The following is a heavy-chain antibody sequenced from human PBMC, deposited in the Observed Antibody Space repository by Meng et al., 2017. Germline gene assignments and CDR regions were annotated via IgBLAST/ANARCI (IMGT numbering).Heavy chain of an antibody. V-gene: IGHV5-51*01. Sequence: GGSLRLSCKGSGYSFTSYGIGWVRQMPGKGLEWMGIIYPGDSDTRYSPSFQGQVTISADKSISTAYLQWSSLKASDTAMYYCARHRDGYNTKSHAFDIWGQGTMVTVSS. J-gene: IGHJ3*02. D-gene: IGHD5-24*01. CDR1: GYSFTSYG. CDR2: IYPGDSDT. CDR3: ARHRDGYNTKSHAFDI.